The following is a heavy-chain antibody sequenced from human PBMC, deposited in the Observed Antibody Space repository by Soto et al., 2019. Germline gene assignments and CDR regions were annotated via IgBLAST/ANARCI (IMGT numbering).Heavy chain of an antibody. J-gene: IGHJ6*02. D-gene: IGHD2-8*01. CDR3: SRDIMGNNYYYHGMDV. Sequence: PSETLSLTCTVSGGSISSSSYYWGWIRQPPGKGLEWIGSIYYSGSTYYNPSLRSRVSISVDTSKNQFSLKLSSVTAADTAVYYCSRDIMGNNYYYHGMDVWGQGTTVTVSS. V-gene: IGHV4-39*07. CDR2: IYYSGST. CDR1: GGSISSSSYY.